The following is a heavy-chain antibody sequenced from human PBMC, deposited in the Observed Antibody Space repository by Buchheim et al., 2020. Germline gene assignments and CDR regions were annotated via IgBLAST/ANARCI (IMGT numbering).Heavy chain of an antibody. CDR1: GFTFSDYW. V-gene: IGHV3-7*01. CDR3: ARDVTHPIDS. Sequence: EVELVESGGTLVQPGGSLRLSCAASGFTFSDYWMTWVRQAPGKGLEWVANIKEDGSQKYYVDSVKGRFNISRENAKNSLFLQMNSLKVEDTAVYFCARDVTHPIDSWGQGTL. D-gene: IGHD2-15*01. J-gene: IGHJ4*02. CDR2: IKEDGSQK.